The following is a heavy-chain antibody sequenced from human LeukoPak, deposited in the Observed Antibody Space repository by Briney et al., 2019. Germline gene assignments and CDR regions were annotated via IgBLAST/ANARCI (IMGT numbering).Heavy chain of an antibody. J-gene: IGHJ4*02. CDR3: ARDSGSCDFDY. CDR1: EFTFNTYS. CDR2: ISDDSSSI. D-gene: IGHD1-26*01. V-gene: IGHV3-21*01. Sequence: GGSLRLSCATSEFTFNTYSMNWLRQAPGKGLEWVSSISDDSSSIYYADSVKGRFTISRDNAKNSLYLQMNSLGVEDTAVYYCARDSGSCDFDYWGQGTLVTVSS.